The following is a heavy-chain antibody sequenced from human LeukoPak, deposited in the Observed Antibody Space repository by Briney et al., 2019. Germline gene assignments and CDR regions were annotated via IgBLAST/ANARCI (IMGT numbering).Heavy chain of an antibody. CDR1: GFTFSDYY. J-gene: IGHJ4*02. Sequence: GGSLRLSCAASGFTFSDYYMSWIRQAPGKGLEWVSYISSSSSYIYYADSVKGRFTISRDNAKNSLYLQMNSLRAEDTAVYYCASLDYYDRFERFDYWGQGTLVTVSS. CDR3: ASLDYYDRFERFDY. V-gene: IGHV3-11*06. CDR2: ISSSSSYI. D-gene: IGHD3-22*01.